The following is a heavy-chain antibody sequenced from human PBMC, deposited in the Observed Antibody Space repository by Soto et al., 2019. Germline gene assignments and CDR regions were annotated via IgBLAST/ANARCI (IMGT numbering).Heavy chain of an antibody. Sequence: PSETLSLTCAVSGGSISSGGYSWTWVRQAPGKGLEWMSLLYSDDTTYYTDSVKGRFTISRDYSKNILFLQMNSLRVEDTAMYYCARVDTLPASVDYWGHGTLVTVSS. CDR3: ARVDTLPASVDY. CDR1: GGSISSGGYS. D-gene: IGHD2-2*01. J-gene: IGHJ4*01. CDR2: LYSDDTT. V-gene: IGHV3-66*01.